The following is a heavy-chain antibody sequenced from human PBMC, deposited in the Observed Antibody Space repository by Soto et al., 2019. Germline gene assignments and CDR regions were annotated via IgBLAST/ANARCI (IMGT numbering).Heavy chain of an antibody. V-gene: IGHV1-18*01. CDR3: ARASGSSYWFDP. J-gene: IGHJ5*02. CDR2: IRAYNGDT. CDR1: GYTFTAYD. D-gene: IGHD1-26*01. Sequence: ASVKVSCKTSGYTFTAYDIYWVRQAPGQGLEWMGWIRAYNGDTNYAQKLQGRVTMTTDTSTSTAYMELRSLRSDDTAVYYCARASGSSYWFDPWGQGTLVTVSS.